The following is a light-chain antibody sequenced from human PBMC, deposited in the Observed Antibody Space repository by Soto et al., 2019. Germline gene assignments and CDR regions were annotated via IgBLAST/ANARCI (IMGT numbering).Light chain of an antibody. Sequence: EIGLTQAPCTLSLSPGERATLSCRASQSVSSSYLAWYQLKPGQAPRLLIYGASSRSIGIPDRFSGSGSGTDFTLTISRLDHEDFAVYFCQQYGSSPRTFGQGTKVDIK. CDR3: QQYGSSPRT. CDR2: GAS. CDR1: QSVSSSY. V-gene: IGKV3-20*01. J-gene: IGKJ1*01.